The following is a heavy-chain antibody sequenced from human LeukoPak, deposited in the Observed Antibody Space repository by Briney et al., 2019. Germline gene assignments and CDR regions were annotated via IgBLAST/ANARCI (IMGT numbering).Heavy chain of an antibody. Sequence: GGSLRLSCAASGFTFSSYAVSWVRQAPGKGLEWVSAISGGGGSTYYADSAKGRFTISRDNSKNTLYLQMNSLRAEDTAVYYCAKVKYSSSSSYFDYWGQGTLVTVSS. CDR1: GFTFSSYA. CDR3: AKVKYSSSSSYFDY. V-gene: IGHV3-23*01. CDR2: ISGGGGST. D-gene: IGHD6-6*01. J-gene: IGHJ4*02.